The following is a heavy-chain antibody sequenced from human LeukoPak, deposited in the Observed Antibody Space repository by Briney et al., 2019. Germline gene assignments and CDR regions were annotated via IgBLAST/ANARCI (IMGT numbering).Heavy chain of an antibody. V-gene: IGHV4-59*01. CDR2: IYYSGST. J-gene: IGHJ4*02. CDR1: GGSSSSYY. CDR3: ARAKMATSPFDY. D-gene: IGHD5-24*01. Sequence: PSETLSLTCTVSGGSSSSYYWSWIRQPPGKGLEWIGYIYYSGSTNYNPSLKSRVTISVDTSKNQFSLKLSSVTAADTAVYYCARAKMATSPFDYWGQGTLVTVSS.